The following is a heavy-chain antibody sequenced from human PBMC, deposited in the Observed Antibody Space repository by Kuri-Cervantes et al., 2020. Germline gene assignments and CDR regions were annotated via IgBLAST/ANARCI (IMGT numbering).Heavy chain of an antibody. CDR3: ARVPHNLIWFGELTG. D-gene: IGHD3-10*01. J-gene: IGHJ4*02. V-gene: IGHV1-69*13. CDR2: IIPIFGTA. Sequence: SVKVSCKASGGTFSSYAISWVRQAPGQGLEWMGGIIPIFGTANYAQKFQGRDTITADESTSTAYMELSSLRSEDTAVYYCARVPHNLIWFGELTGWGQGTLVTVSS. CDR1: GGTFSSYA.